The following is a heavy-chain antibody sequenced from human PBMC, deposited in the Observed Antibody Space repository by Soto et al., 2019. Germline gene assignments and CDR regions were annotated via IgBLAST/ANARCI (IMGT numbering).Heavy chain of an antibody. D-gene: IGHD2-15*01. CDR1: GGPFISYA. Sequence: VKVSCKASGGPFISYAISWVRQAPGQGLEWMGGIIPIFGTANYAQKFQGRVTITADESTSTAYMELSSLRSEDTAVYYCARAGGNAAGDWFDPWGQGTLVTVSS. J-gene: IGHJ5*02. CDR2: IIPIFGTA. CDR3: ARAGGNAAGDWFDP. V-gene: IGHV1-69*13.